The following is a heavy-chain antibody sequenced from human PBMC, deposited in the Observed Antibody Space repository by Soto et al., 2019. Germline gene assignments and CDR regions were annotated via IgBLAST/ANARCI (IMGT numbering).Heavy chain of an antibody. J-gene: IGHJ5*02. V-gene: IGHV1-69*04. Sequence: ASVKVSCKASGGAFSSYTISWVRQAPGQGLEWMGRIIPILGIANYAQKFQGRVTITADKSTSTAYMELSSLRSEDTAVYYCARDLRRIADNWFDPWGQGTLVTVSS. CDR1: GGAFSSYT. CDR2: IIPILGIA. D-gene: IGHD6-13*01. CDR3: ARDLRRIADNWFDP.